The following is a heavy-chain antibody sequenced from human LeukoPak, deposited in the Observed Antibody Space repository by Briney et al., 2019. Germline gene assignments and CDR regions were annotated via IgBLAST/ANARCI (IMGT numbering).Heavy chain of an antibody. V-gene: IGHV3-7*01. CDR1: GFTFSSYW. D-gene: IGHD6-19*01. J-gene: IGHJ5*02. CDR2: IKQDGSGE. CDR3: ARAVAGEWFDP. Sequence: GGSLRLSCAASGFTFSSYWMSWVRQAPGKGPEWVANIKQDGSGEYYVDSVKGRFAISRDNAKNSLYLQMNSLRAEDTAVYYCARAVAGEWFDPWGQGTLVTVSS.